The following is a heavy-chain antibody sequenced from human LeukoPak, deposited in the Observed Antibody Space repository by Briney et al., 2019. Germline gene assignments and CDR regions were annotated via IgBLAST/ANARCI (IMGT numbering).Heavy chain of an antibody. J-gene: IGHJ4*02. CDR3: ARDFRYGGAKAPFGY. CDR1: GYTFTSYY. V-gene: IGHV1-46*01. Sequence: GASVKVSCKASGYTFTSYYMHWVRQAPGQGLEWMGIISPSGGSTSYAQKFQGRVTMTRDTSTSTVYMELSSLRSEDTAVYYCARDFRYGGAKAPFGYWGQGTLVTVSS. CDR2: ISPSGGST. D-gene: IGHD1-26*01.